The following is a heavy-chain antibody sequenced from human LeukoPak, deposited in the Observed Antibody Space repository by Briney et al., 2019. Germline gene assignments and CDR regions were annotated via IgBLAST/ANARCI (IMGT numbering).Heavy chain of an antibody. J-gene: IGHJ5*02. CDR1: GYSISSGYY. CDR3: ARHQGSSSWFSFDP. D-gene: IGHD6-13*01. V-gene: IGHV4-38-2*02. Sequence: PSETLSLTCTVSGYSISSGYYWGWIRQPPGKGLEWIGSIYHSGSTYYNPSLKSRVTISVDTSKNQFSLKLSSVTAADTAVYYCARHQGSSSWFSFDPWGQGTLVTVSS. CDR2: IYHSGST.